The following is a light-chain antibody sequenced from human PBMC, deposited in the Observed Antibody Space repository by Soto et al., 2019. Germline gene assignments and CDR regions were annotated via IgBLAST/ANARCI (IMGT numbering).Light chain of an antibody. CDR3: QQRSNWPLT. J-gene: IGKJ1*01. CDR2: DAS. Sequence: EIVLTQSPATLSLSPGERATLSCRASQIVSSYLAWYQQKPGQAPRLLIYDASNRATGIPARFSGSGSGTDFTITISSLEPEDFAVYYGQQRSNWPLTFGQGTKVDIK. CDR1: QIVSSY. V-gene: IGKV3-11*01.